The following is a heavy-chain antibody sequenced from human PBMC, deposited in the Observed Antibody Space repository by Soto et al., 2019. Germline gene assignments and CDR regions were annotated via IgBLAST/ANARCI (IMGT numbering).Heavy chain of an antibody. V-gene: IGHV1-46*01. D-gene: IGHD1-26*01. CDR3: ARGDARGSTGFYYYFGMDV. CDR2: ISPYDGSK. CDR1: GFTFTNYF. J-gene: IGHJ6*02. Sequence: QVQLVQSGAEVKKPGASVKVSCKASGFTFTNYFFHWVRQAPRQGLEWMGIISPYDGSKNYQQSLQGRVTMTSDTSTSTVYMELGSLRSEDTAVYFRARGDARGSTGFYYYFGMDVWGHGTMITVSS.